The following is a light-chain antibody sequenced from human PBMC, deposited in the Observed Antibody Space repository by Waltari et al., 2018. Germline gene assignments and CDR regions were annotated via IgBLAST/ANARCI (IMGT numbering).Light chain of an antibody. V-gene: IGLV3-1*01. CDR2: EDE. CDR1: ALGNKY. CDR3: QTWDTNTVV. Sequence: SFALTQAPSLSVSPGQTATIACSGDALGNKYGCWYQQKPGQSPVLVIFEDEKRPSGIPERFSASNSGNTALLTITGVQAVDEAAYYCQTWDTNTVVFGGGTKLTVL. J-gene: IGLJ2*01.